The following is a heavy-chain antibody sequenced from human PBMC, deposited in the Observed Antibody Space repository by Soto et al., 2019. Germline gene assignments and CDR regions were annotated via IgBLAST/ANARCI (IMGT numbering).Heavy chain of an antibody. D-gene: IGHD3-10*01. J-gene: IGHJ6*02. CDR2: IGTAGDP. CDR3: AGGQSPSRGSGSYYKGFGYYYYGMDV. V-gene: IGHV3-13*05. Sequence: GGSLRLSCAASGFTFSSYDMHWVRQATGKGLEWVSAIGTAGDPYYPGSVKGRFTISRENAKNSLYLQMNSLRAGDTAVYYCAGGQSPSRGSGSYYKGFGYYYYGMDVWGQGTTVTVSS. CDR1: GFTFSSYD.